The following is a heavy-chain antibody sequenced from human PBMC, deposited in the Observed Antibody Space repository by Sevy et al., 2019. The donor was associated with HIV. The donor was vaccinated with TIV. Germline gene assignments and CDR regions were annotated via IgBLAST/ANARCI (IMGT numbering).Heavy chain of an antibody. J-gene: IGHJ3*02. CDR2: ISSSSNTI. V-gene: IGHV3-48*01. CDR3: ARGRSGGGATNAFDM. CDR1: GFTLSGYS. Sequence: GGSLRLSCEAFGFTLSGYSMNWVRQAPGKGLEWVSYISSSSNTIYYADSVKGRFTISRDNAKNSLYLQMNSLRAEDTAVDYCARGRSGGGATNAFDMWGQGTMVTVSS. D-gene: IGHD1-26*01.